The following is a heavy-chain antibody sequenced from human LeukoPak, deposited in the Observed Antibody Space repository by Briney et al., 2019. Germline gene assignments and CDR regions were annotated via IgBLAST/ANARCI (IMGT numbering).Heavy chain of an antibody. CDR2: IKQGGSDK. D-gene: IGHD3-16*01. CDR1: GFTFSNYW. J-gene: IGHJ4*02. Sequence: PGGSLRLSCAASGFTFSNYWMSWVRQAPGKGLEWVANIKQGGSDKYYVDSVKGRFTISRDDAKNSLYLQMNSLRAEDTAVYYCVRDGGWVRVNPFDYWGQGTLVTVSS. CDR3: VRDGGWVRVNPFDY. V-gene: IGHV3-7*01.